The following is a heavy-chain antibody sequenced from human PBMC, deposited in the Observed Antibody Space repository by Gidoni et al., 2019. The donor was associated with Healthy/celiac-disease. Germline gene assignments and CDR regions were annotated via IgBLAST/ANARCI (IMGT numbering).Heavy chain of an antibody. J-gene: IGHJ2*01. Sequence: QVQLQESGPGLVKPSQTLSLTCTVSGGPISSGGYYWSWIRQHPGKGLEWIGYIYYSGSTYYNPSLKSRVTISVDTSKNQFSLKLSSVTAADTAVYYCARDPRTYGDSNWYFDLWGRGTLVTVSS. D-gene: IGHD4-17*01. V-gene: IGHV4-31*03. CDR3: ARDPRTYGDSNWYFDL. CDR1: GGPISSGGYY. CDR2: IYYSGST.